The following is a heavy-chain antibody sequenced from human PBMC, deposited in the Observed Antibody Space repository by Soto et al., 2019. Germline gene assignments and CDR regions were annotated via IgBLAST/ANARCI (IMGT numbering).Heavy chain of an antibody. CDR3: ARATGADKEDY. CDR2: IKEDGSEK. Sequence: EVQLVESGGGLVQPGGSLRLSCAASGFTFSSYWRSWVRQAPGKGLEWVANIKEDGSEKYYVDSVKGRFTISRDNAKNSLYLQMNSLRVEDTDVYYCARATGADKEDYWGQGTLVTVSS. CDR1: GFTFSSYW. J-gene: IGHJ4*02. D-gene: IGHD3-10*01. V-gene: IGHV3-7*04.